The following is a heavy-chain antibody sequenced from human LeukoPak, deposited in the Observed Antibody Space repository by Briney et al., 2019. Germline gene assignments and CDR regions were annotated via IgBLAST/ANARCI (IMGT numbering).Heavy chain of an antibody. D-gene: IGHD2/OR15-2a*01. CDR1: GFTFTNAW. Sequence: PGGSLRLSCAASGFTFTNAWMNWVRQAGGKGGEWVGRIKSKTDGSTRDYAAPVKGRFTISRDDSENTLYLQVNSLKTEDTAVYYCTRIFRPAPFDYWGQATPVTVSS. J-gene: IGHJ4*02. CDR2: IKSKTDGSTR. V-gene: IGHV3-15*07. CDR3: TRIFRPAPFDY.